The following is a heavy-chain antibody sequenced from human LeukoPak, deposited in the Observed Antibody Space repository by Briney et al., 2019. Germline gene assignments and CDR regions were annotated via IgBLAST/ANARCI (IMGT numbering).Heavy chain of an antibody. CDR1: GGSISSYY. V-gene: IGHV4-59*01. Sequence: PSETLSLTCAVSGGSISSYYWSWIRQPPGKGLEWIGYIYYSGSTNYNPSLKSRVTISVDTSKNQFSLKLSSVTAADTAVYYCARGRPYGETWFDPWGQGTLVTVSS. CDR2: IYYSGST. D-gene: IGHD4-17*01. CDR3: ARGRPYGETWFDP. J-gene: IGHJ5*02.